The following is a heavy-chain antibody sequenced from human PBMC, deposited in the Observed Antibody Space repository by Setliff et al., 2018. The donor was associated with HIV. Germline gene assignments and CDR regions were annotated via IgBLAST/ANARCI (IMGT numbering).Heavy chain of an antibody. CDR3: ASFFVTTVTNQDY. V-gene: IGHV4-34*01. CDR1: GGSFNNYY. D-gene: IGHD4-17*01. CDR2: INHRGKT. J-gene: IGHJ4*02. Sequence: SETLSLTCAIYGGSFNNYYWSWIRQTPGRGLEWIGEINHRGKTNYNPSLQSRVTISLDTSNNQFSLKLTSVTAVDTAMYYCASFFVTTVTNQDYWGQGTPVTVSS.